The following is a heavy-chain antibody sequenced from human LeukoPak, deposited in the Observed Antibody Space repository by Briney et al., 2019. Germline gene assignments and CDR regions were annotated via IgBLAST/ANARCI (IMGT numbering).Heavy chain of an antibody. V-gene: IGHV4-59*01. CDR3: ARGRGDYVWGSYRYILDY. D-gene: IGHD3-16*02. J-gene: IGHJ4*02. CDR2: IYYSGST. CDR1: GGSISSYY. Sequence: PSETLSLTCTVSGGSISSYYWSWIRQPPGKGLEWIGYIYYSGSTNYNPSLKSRVTISVDTSKNQFSLKLSSVTAADTAVYYCARGRGDYVWGSYRYILDYWGQGTLVTVSP.